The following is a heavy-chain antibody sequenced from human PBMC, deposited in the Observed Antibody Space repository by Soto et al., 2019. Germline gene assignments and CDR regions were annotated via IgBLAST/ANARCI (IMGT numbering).Heavy chain of an antibody. CDR3: AREGSGDAYSAGGAMDC. J-gene: IGHJ4*02. Sequence: GGSLRLSCETSGFSFSSYVLHWVRQAPGKGLEWVAVLSYYERDKYYADSVKGRFTISRDNSKNTLYLQMNSLRTEDTAVYYCAREGSGDAYSAGGAMDCWGQGALVTVSS. D-gene: IGHD4-4*01. V-gene: IGHV3-30*04. CDR1: GFSFSSYV. CDR2: LSYYERDK.